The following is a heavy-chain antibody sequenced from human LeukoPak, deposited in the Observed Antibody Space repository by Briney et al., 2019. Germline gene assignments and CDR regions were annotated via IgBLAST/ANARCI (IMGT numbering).Heavy chain of an antibody. CDR2: ISSSSSYI. V-gene: IGHV3-21*01. D-gene: IGHD3-16*01. J-gene: IGHJ5*02. CDR3: ARTVLRSLGEFSLRGWFDP. CDR1: GFTFSSYS. Sequence: GGSLRLSCAASGFTFSSYSMDWVRQAPGKGLEWVSSISSSSSYIYYADSVKGRFTISRDNAKNSLYLQMNSLRAEDTAVYYCARTVLRSLGEFSLRGWFDPWGQGTLVIVSS.